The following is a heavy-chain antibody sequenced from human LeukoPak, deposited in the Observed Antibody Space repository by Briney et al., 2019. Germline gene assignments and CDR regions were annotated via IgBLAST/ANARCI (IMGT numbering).Heavy chain of an antibody. CDR2: INQNGGVK. Sequence: GGSLRLSCAASGFTFSDYWMSWVRQTPEKGLEWVATINQNGGVKYYVDSVKGRFTISRDNAKTSLFLQMNSLRIDDTAMYYCTRTVNSASDFWGQGTLVTVSS. V-gene: IGHV3-7*03. D-gene: IGHD4-23*01. CDR3: TRTVNSASDF. CDR1: GFTFSDYW. J-gene: IGHJ4*02.